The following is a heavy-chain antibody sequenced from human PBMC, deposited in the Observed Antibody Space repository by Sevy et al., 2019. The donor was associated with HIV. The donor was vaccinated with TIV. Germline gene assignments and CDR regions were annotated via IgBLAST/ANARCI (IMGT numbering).Heavy chain of an antibody. J-gene: IGHJ6*02. V-gene: IGHV4-39*01. CDR2: IYYSWST. Sequence: SETLSLTCTVSGGSISSSSYYWGWIRQPPGKGLEWIGSIYYSWSTYYDPSLKSRVTISVDTSKNQFSPKLSSVTAADTAVYYCASPAVAGHYYYYYGMDVWGQGTTVTVSS. CDR1: GGSISSSSYY. D-gene: IGHD6-19*01. CDR3: ASPAVAGHYYYYYGMDV.